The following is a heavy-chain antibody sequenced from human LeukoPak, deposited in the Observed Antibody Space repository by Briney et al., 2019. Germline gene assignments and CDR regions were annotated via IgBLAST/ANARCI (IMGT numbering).Heavy chain of an antibody. J-gene: IGHJ6*03. V-gene: IGHV3-53*01. Sequence: TGGSLRLSCAASGFTVSSNYMSWVRQAPGKGLEWVSVIYSGGSTYYADSVKGRFTISRDNSRNTLYLQMNSLRAEDTAVYYCARHRRYYYYYMDVWGKGTTVNVSS. CDR1: GFTVSSNY. CDR3: ARHRRYYYYYMDV. CDR2: IYSGGST.